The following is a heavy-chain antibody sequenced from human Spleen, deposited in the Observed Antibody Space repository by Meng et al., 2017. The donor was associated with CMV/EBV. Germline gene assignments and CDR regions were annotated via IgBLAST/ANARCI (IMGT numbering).Heavy chain of an antibody. J-gene: IGHJ4*02. D-gene: IGHD2-15*01. CDR2: ISGSGDSS. V-gene: IGHV3-23*01. CDR3: AKWGYCSGNSCYQGLDY. Sequence: ETLSLTCTVSGGSVSSGSYYWSWIRQPPGKGLEWVSGISGSGDSSWYADSVKGRFTISRDNSKKTLYLQMNSLRAEDTAEYYCAKWGYCSGNSCYQGLDYWGQGTLVTVSS. CDR1: GGSVSSGSYY.